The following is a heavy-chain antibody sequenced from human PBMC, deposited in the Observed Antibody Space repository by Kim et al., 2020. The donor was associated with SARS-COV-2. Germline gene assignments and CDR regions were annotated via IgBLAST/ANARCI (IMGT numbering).Heavy chain of an antibody. Sequence: SETPYLTCTVSGGSISSGGYYWSWIRQHPGKGLEWIGYIYYSGSTYYNPSLKSRVTISVDTSKNQFSLKLSSVTAADTAVYYCARVVTIFGVVTTSDSWGEGTLVTASS. CDR2: IYYSGST. J-gene: IGHJ5*01. CDR3: ARVVTIFGVVTTSDS. V-gene: IGHV4-31*03. CDR1: GGSISSGGYY. D-gene: IGHD3-3*01.